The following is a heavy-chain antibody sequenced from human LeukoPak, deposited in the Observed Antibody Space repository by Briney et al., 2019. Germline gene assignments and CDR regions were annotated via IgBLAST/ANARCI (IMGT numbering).Heavy chain of an antibody. Sequence: SETLSLTCAVYGGSFSGYYWSWIRQPPGKGLEWIGEINHSGSTNYNPSLKSRVTISVDTSKSQFSLKLSSVTAADTAVYYCARAGYSSSWYVFYWGQGALVTVSS. CDR2: INHSGST. CDR1: GGSFSGYY. V-gene: IGHV4-34*01. J-gene: IGHJ4*02. D-gene: IGHD6-13*01. CDR3: ARAGYSSSWYVFY.